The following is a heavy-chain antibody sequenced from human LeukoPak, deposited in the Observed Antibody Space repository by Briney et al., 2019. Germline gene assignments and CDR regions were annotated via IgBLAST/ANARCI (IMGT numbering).Heavy chain of an antibody. V-gene: IGHV4-39*07. J-gene: IGHJ2*01. CDR3: ARGRLFSPLVAGTGLWWYFDL. D-gene: IGHD6-19*01. CDR2: INHSGST. CDR1: GGSISSSGYY. Sequence: SETLSLTCTVSGGSISSSGYYWGWVRQPPGKGLEWIGEINHSGSTNYNPSLKSRVTISVDTSKNQFSLKLSSVTAADTAVYYWARGRLFSPLVAGTGLWWYFDLWGRGTLVTVSS.